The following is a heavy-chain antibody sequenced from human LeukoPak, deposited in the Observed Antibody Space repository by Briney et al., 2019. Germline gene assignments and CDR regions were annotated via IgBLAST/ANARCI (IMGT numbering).Heavy chain of an antibody. D-gene: IGHD1-1*01. CDR2: FIPPLDIA. Sequence: GASVKVSCKASGYTFSSHAISWVRQAPGQGLEWMGRFIPPLDIALYAQTFQGRVTITADKATTTAYMELTSPRSEDTATYYCARIRTGTTYYYAMDVWGQGTTVTVSS. J-gene: IGHJ6*02. CDR3: ARIRTGTTYYYAMDV. V-gene: IGHV1-69*04. CDR1: GYTFSSHA.